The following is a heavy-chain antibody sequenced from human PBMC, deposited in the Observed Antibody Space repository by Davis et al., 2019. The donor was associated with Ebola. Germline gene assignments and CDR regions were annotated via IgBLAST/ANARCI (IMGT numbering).Heavy chain of an antibody. CDR3: ARGGLQWLGGWFDP. CDR2: INHSGST. V-gene: IGHV4-34*01. J-gene: IGHJ5*02. D-gene: IGHD3-10*01. CDR1: GGSFSGYY. Sequence: PSETLSLTCAVYGGSFSGYYWSWIRQPPGKGLEWIGEINHSGSTNYNPSLKSRVTISVDTSKNQFSLKLSSVTAADTAVYYCARGGLQWLGGWFDPWGQGTLVTVSS.